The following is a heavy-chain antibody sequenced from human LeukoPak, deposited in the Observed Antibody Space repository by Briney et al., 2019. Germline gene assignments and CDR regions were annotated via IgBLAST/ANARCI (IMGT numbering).Heavy chain of an antibody. CDR2: INHSGST. D-gene: IGHD1-14*01. Sequence: SETLSLTRAVYGGSFSGYYWSWIRQPPGKGLEWIGEINHSGSTNYNPSLKSRVTISVDTSKNQFSLKLSSVTAADTAVYYCARGPNRPIRLDYWGQGTLVTVSS. CDR3: ARGPNRPIRLDY. CDR1: GGSFSGYY. V-gene: IGHV4-34*01. J-gene: IGHJ4*02.